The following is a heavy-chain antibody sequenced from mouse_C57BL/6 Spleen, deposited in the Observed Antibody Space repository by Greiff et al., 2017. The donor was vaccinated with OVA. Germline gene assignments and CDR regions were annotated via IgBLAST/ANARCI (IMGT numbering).Heavy chain of an antibody. J-gene: IGHJ4*01. CDR2: INPYNGGT. Sequence: EVQLQQSGPVLVKPGASVKMSCKASGYTFTDYYMNWVKQSHGKSLEWIGVINPYNGGTSYNQKFKGKATLTVDKSSSTAYMELNSLTSEDSAVYYCARRGTSYYYAMDYWGQGTSGTVSS. CDR3: ARRGTSYYYAMDY. CDR1: GYTFTDYY. V-gene: IGHV1-19*01.